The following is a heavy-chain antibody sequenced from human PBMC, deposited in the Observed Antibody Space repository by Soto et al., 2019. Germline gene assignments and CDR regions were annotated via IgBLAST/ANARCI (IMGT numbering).Heavy chain of an antibody. CDR2: IYSGGST. CDR3: ARERDGHNPNWFDL. CDR1: GFTVSSNY. J-gene: IGHJ5*02. V-gene: IGHV3-53*01. D-gene: IGHD2-8*01. Sequence: GGSLRLSCAVSGFTVSSNYMSWVRQPPGKGPEWVSDIYSGGSTYYADSVKGRFTISRDNSKNTLYLQMNSLRAEDTAVYYCARERDGHNPNWFDLWGQGTLVTVSS.